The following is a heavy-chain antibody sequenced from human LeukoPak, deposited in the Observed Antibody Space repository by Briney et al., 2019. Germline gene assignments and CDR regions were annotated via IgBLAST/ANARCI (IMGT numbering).Heavy chain of an antibody. CDR3: ARAITGTTVGHSWFDP. Sequence: SETLSLTCTVSGGSISSYYWSWIRQPPGKGLEWIGYIYYSGSTNYNPSLKSRVTMSVDTSKNQFSLKLSSVTAADTAVYYCARAITGTTVGHSWFDPWGQGTLVTVSS. CDR1: GGSISSYY. V-gene: IGHV4-59*01. D-gene: IGHD1-7*01. CDR2: IYYSGST. J-gene: IGHJ5*02.